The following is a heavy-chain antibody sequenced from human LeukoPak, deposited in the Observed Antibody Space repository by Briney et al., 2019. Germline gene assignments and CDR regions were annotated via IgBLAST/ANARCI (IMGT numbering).Heavy chain of an antibody. CDR3: AKGDWYCSSTTCYAGAFET. D-gene: IGHD2-2*01. CDR2: IRSDGSDK. CDR1: GFMFSTYG. V-gene: IGHV3-30*02. J-gene: IGHJ3*02. Sequence: GGSLRLSCAASGFMFSTYGMHWVRQAPGKGLEWVTLIRSDGSDKYYGDSVKGRFTISRDNSQNMLFLQTNSLRGGDTAVYYCAKGDWYCSSTTCYAGAFETWGQGTMVTVAS.